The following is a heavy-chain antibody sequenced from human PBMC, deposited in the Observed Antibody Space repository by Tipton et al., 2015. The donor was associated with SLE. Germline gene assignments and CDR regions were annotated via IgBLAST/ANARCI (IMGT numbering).Heavy chain of an antibody. Sequence: TLSLTCTVSGGSIRSYYWSWIRQPPGKGLEWIGYIYYSGYTNYNPSLKSRVTISVDTSKNQFSLKLSSVTAADTAVYYCASGADYDFWSGLDYWGQGTLVTVSS. CDR3: ASGADYDFWSGLDY. V-gene: IGHV4-59*01. J-gene: IGHJ4*02. D-gene: IGHD3-3*01. CDR1: GGSIRSYY. CDR2: IYYSGYT.